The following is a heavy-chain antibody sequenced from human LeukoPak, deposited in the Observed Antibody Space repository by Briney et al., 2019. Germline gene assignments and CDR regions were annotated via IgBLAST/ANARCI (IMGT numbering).Heavy chain of an antibody. D-gene: IGHD5-18*01. Sequence: PGGSLRLSCAASGFTFSSYAMSWVRQAPGKGLEWVSSISGSDGTTYYADSVKGRFTISRDNSKYTLSLQMNSLRTEDTAVYYCAKADGYSYGPPPVYWGQGTLVTVSS. CDR2: ISGSDGTT. CDR3: AKADGYSYGPPPVY. CDR1: GFTFSSYA. J-gene: IGHJ4*02. V-gene: IGHV3-23*01.